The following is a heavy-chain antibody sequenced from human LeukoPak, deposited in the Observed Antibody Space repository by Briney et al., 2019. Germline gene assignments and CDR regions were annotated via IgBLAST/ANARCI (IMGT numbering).Heavy chain of an antibody. CDR2: INHSGST. CDR3: ARDFYDSSGYYYGSHWYFDL. Sequence: SETLSLTCSVSGGSISSYYWSWIRQPPGKGLEWIGEINHSGSTNYNPSLKSRVTISVDTSKNQFSLKLSSVTAADTAVYYCARDFYDSSGYYYGSHWYFDLWGRGTLVTVSS. D-gene: IGHD3-22*01. CDR1: GGSISSYY. J-gene: IGHJ2*01. V-gene: IGHV4-34*01.